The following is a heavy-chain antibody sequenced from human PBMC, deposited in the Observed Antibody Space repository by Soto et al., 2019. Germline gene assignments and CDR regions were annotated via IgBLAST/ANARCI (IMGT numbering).Heavy chain of an antibody. Sequence: PGGSLRLSCSASGFTFNNYWLTWVRLAPGQGLEWVANMNQDGGEIYYVDSVKGRFTISRDNAKNSLYLQMNSLRAEDAAVYYCARDTWGYFDQWGPGTVVTVSS. D-gene: IGHD3-16*01. V-gene: IGHV3-7*01. J-gene: IGHJ4*02. CDR1: GFTFNNYW. CDR3: ARDTWGYFDQ. CDR2: MNQDGGEI.